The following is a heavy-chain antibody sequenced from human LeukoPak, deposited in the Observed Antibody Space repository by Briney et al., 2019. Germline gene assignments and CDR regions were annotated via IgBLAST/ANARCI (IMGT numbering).Heavy chain of an antibody. D-gene: IGHD6-13*01. CDR1: GFTFNTYG. CDR2: ITGSGSNT. CDR3: AKSGSIWYYFDY. V-gene: IGHV3-23*01. J-gene: IGHJ4*02. Sequence: GGSLRLSCVASGFTFNTYGMSWVRQAPGKGLEWVSAITGSGSNTEYADSVKGRFTISRDNSKNTLYLQINSLRAEDTAVYYCAKSGSIWYYFDYWGQGTLVTVSS.